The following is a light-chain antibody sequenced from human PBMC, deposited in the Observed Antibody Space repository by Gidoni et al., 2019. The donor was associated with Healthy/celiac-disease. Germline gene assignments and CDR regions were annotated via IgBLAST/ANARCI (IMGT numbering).Light chain of an antibody. Sequence: IQLTQSPSALSAAVGNRVNITCRASQSISSFVNWYQQKPGTAPKLLIYAASRLQSGVPSRFSGSGAGTDFPLTISSLQPEDVATYYCQHSYCTLTFGGGTKVEIK. CDR1: QSISSF. CDR3: QHSYCTLT. V-gene: IGKV1-39*01. J-gene: IGKJ4*01. CDR2: AAS.